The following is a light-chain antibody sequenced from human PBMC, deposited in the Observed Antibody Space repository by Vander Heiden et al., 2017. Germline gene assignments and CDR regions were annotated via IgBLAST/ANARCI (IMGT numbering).Light chain of an antibody. CDR2: STR. CDR1: SGPVSTRYY. Sequence: QTVVTQEPAFSVSSGGTVTLTCGLNSGPVSTRYYPSWYQQPPGQAPRTHTNSTRTRASADPVRFSSSSLANKAALTVPQAEEEDESYCYCVLNMGSGIWVFGGGTKLTVL. V-gene: IGLV8-61*01. CDR3: VLNMGSGIWV. J-gene: IGLJ3*02.